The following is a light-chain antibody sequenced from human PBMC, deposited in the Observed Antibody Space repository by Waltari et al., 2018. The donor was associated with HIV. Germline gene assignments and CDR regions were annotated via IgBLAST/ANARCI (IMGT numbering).Light chain of an antibody. CDR2: DAS. CDR1: QDIRHY. J-gene: IGKJ4*01. CDR3: QQFADLPLT. V-gene: IGKV1-33*01. Sequence: DIQMTQSPSSLSASVGDKVTITCQASQDIRHYLNWYQKKPGKAPNLLIYDASKLHTGVPSRFSGSGSVTHLTFTITSLQPEDIGTYYCQQFADLPLTFGGGTQVEI.